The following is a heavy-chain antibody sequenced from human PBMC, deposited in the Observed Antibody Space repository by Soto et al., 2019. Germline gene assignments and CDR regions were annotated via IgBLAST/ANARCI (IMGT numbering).Heavy chain of an antibody. V-gene: IGHV4-39*01. J-gene: IGHJ5*02. CDR3: ARLANIVGTGATNWIDR. D-gene: IGHD3-10*01. CDR2: IYYTGRT. Sequence: QLQLQESGPGLVKPSETLSLTCIVSGGSISSSSYNWGWIRQPPGKGLEWLGSIYYTGRTYYNPSLKSRVTISVDTSKNQFFLKLSSVSAADTAVYYCARLANIVGTGATNWIDRWGQGTLVNVSS. CDR1: GGSISSSSYN.